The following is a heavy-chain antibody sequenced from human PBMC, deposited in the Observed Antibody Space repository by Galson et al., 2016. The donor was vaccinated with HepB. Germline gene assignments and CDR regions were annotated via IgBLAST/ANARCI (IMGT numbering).Heavy chain of an antibody. J-gene: IGHJ4*02. CDR3: ARDQTRRGPTTFDN. Sequence: SLRLSCAASGFTFSDCDFHWVRQAPGKGLDWVAVISKTGDTTFYGDSVKGRFTISRDNGRNTLYLQMNSLRAEDTGVYYCARDQTRRGPTTFDNWGQRTLVTVAS. D-gene: IGHD1-26*01. CDR2: ISKTGDTT. CDR1: GFTFSDCD. V-gene: IGHV3-30-3*01.